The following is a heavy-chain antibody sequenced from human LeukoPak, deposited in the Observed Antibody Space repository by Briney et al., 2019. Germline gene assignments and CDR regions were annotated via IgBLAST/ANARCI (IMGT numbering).Heavy chain of an antibody. CDR2: FYHSGGT. Sequence: SETLSLTCSVSGGSVSSYYWNWIRQPPGKGMEWIGVFYHSGGTHYNPSLKSRVTISLDTSKSQVSLNLNSVTAADTAVYYCARGYSSGWNGRVAFDPWGQGTLVTVSS. CDR1: GGSVSSYY. J-gene: IGHJ5*02. V-gene: IGHV4-59*02. CDR3: ARGYSSGWNGRVAFDP. D-gene: IGHD6-19*01.